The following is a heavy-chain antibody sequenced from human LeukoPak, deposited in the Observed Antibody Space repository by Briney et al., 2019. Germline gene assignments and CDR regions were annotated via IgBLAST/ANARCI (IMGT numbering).Heavy chain of an antibody. CDR1: GFTFSDYY. Sequence: GGSLRLSCAASGFTFSDYYMSWIGQAPGKGLEWVSYISSSGSTIYYADSVKSRFTISRDNAKNSLYLQMNSLRAEDTAVYYCASASWYSWFDPWGQGTLVTVSS. D-gene: IGHD6-13*01. V-gene: IGHV3-11*01. J-gene: IGHJ5*02. CDR3: ASASWYSWFDP. CDR2: ISSSGSTI.